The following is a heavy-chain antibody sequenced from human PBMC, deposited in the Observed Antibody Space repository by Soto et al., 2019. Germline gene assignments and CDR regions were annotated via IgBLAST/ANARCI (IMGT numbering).Heavy chain of an antibody. V-gene: IGHV3-23*01. CDR1: GFTFSSYA. J-gene: IGHJ6*01. CDR3: XXXXXXXXXXXMDV. CDR2: ISGSGGST. Sequence: EVQLLESGGGLVQPGGSLRLSCAASGFTFSSYAMSWVRQAPGKGLEWVSAISGSGGSTYYADSVKGRFTISRDNSKNALYLQMNSXXXXXXXXYXXXXXXXXXXXXXMDVWGQGTTVTVSS.